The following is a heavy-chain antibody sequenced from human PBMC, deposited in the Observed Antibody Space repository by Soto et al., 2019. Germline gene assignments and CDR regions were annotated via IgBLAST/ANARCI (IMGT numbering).Heavy chain of an antibody. CDR2: MNPNSGNT. Sequence: ASVKVSCKASGYTFTSYDINWVRQATGQGLEWMGWMNPNSGNTGYAQKFQGRVTMTRNTSISTAYMELSSLRSEDTAVYYCASEGLVVAPCIVNSDDYYYVKAVWPQRTTVTVS. D-gene: IGHD2-15*01. CDR1: GYTFTSYD. CDR3: ASEGLVVAPCIVNSDDYYYVKAV. V-gene: IGHV1-8*01. J-gene: IGHJ6*02.